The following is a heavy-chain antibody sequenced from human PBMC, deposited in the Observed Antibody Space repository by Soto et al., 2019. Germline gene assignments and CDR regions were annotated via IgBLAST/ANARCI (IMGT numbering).Heavy chain of an antibody. J-gene: IGHJ6*02. D-gene: IGHD3-3*01. CDR3: ARNYDFWSGYYGMDV. V-gene: IGHV3-48*02. CDR1: GFTFSSYS. Sequence: GGSLRLSCAASGFTFSSYSMNWVRQAPGKGLEWVSYISSSSSTIYYADSVKGRFTISRDNAKNSLYLQMKSLRDEDTAVYYCARNYDFWSGYYGMDVWGQGTTVTVSS. CDR2: ISSSSSTI.